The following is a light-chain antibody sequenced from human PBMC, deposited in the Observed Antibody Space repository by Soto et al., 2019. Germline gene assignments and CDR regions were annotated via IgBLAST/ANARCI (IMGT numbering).Light chain of an antibody. J-gene: IGKJ4*01. CDR2: AAS. Sequence: DIQMTQSPSSVSASVGERVTITCRASQGVYSWVAWCQQAPGKAPKLLISAASTLRGGVPSRFSGSGSGTDFTLTISSLQPEDVATYYCQQAYNFPLTFGGGTKVEIK. CDR1: QGVYSW. V-gene: IGKV1D-12*01. CDR3: QQAYNFPLT.